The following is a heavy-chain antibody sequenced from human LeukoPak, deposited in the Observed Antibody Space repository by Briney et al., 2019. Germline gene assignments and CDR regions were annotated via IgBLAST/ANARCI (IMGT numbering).Heavy chain of an antibody. CDR2: IKQDGSEI. J-gene: IGHJ4*02. D-gene: IGHD2-15*01. CDR3: VRGNPFGGY. V-gene: IGHV3-7*03. Sequence: SGGSLRLSCAASGFTFSSYAVSWVRQAPGKGLEWVANIKQDGSEISYVDSVKGRFTISRDNAKNSLYLQMNSLRAEDTAVYYCVRGNPFGGYWGQGTLVTVSS. CDR1: GFTFSSYA.